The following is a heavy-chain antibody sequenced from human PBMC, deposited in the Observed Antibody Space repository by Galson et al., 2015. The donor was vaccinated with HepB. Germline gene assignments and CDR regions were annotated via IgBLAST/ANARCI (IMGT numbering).Heavy chain of an antibody. D-gene: IGHD3-10*01. CDR1: GYTFTSSA. J-gene: IGHJ6*03. CDR2: INTNTRNP. V-gene: IGHV7-4-1*02. CDR3: ARGSRLSMVQVATYYDFYSMDV. Sequence: PVKVSSKATGYTFTSSAMNLLRQAPGQGLEGMGLINTNTRNPTYAPGFTRRFVFSLDTSVSTAYLQISSLKAEDTAVYYCARGSRLSMVQVATYYDFYSMDVWGKGTTVTVSS.